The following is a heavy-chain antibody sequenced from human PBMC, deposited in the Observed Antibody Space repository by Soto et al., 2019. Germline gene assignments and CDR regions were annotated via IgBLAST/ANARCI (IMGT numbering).Heavy chain of an antibody. CDR2: ISYDGSNK. V-gene: IGHV3-30*18. D-gene: IGHD6-13*01. CDR3: AKDRVLGSSSWLYYYYYDMDV. Sequence: GGSLRLSCAASGFTFSSYGMHWFRQAPGKGLEWVAIISYDGSNKYYADSVKGRFTISRDNSKNTLYLQMNSLRAEDTAVYYCAKDRVLGSSSWLYYYYYDMDVWGQGTTVTVSS. J-gene: IGHJ6*02. CDR1: GFTFSSYG.